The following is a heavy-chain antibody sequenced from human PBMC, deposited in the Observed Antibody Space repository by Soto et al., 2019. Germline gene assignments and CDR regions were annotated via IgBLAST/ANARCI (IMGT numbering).Heavy chain of an antibody. V-gene: IGHV1-58*01. Sequence: ASVKVSCKASGFTFISSAVQWVRQARGQRLEWIGWIVVGSGNTNYAQKFQERVTITRDMSTSTAYMELSSLRSEDTAVYYCAADGISTVTTYTNYYFDYWGQGTLVTVSS. CDR3: AADGISTVTTYTNYYFDY. D-gene: IGHD4-17*01. J-gene: IGHJ4*02. CDR1: GFTFISSA. CDR2: IVVGSGNT.